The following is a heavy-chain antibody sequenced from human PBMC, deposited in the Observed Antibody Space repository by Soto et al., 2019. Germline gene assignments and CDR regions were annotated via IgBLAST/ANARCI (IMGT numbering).Heavy chain of an antibody. J-gene: IGHJ5*02. CDR3: AATNYDYIWGSYRWGFDP. CDR2: IVVGSGKT. CDR1: GFTFTSSA. V-gene: IGHV1-58*02. D-gene: IGHD3-16*02. Sequence: QMQLVQSGPEVKKPGTSVKVSCKASGFTFTSSAMQWVRQARGQRLQWIGWIVVGSGKTNYAQKFQARVTITRDMSTSTAYMELSSLRSEDTAVYYCAATNYDYIWGSYRWGFDPWGQGTLVTVSS.